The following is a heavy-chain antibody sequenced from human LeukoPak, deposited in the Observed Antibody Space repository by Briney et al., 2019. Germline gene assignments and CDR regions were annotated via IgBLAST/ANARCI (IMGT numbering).Heavy chain of an antibody. CDR3: ARDHYYDSSGYPLWYYYYYMDV. CDR2: ISYDGSNK. Sequence: PGRSLRLSCAASGFTFSSYAMHWVRQAPGKGLEWVGVISYDGSNKYYADSVKGRFTISRDNSKNTLYLQMNSLKAEDTAVYYCARDHYYDSSGYPLWYYYYYMDVWGKGTTVTVSS. D-gene: IGHD3-22*01. V-gene: IGHV3-30*01. CDR1: GFTFSSYA. J-gene: IGHJ6*03.